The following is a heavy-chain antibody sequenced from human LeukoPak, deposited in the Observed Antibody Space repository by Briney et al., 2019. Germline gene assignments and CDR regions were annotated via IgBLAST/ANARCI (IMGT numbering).Heavy chain of an antibody. CDR3: ASGLVGGSFDY. J-gene: IGHJ4*03. Sequence: GGSLRLSCAASGFSFKTYGMHWGRQAPGKGLEWVAIIWYDGSNRFYADSVKGRFTISRDNPKSTLYLQMNSLRAEDTAVYFCASGLVGGSFDYWGHGTLVTVFS. D-gene: IGHD3-10*01. CDR2: IWYDGSNR. CDR1: GFSFKTYG. V-gene: IGHV3-33*03.